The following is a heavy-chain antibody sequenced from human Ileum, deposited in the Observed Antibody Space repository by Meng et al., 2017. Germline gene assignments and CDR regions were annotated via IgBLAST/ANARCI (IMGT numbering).Heavy chain of an antibody. Sequence: QGQLKESGPGLVKPSQTLSLTCTVSGGSISSGGYYWSWIRQHPGKGLEWIGYIYYSGSTNYNPSLKSRVTISVDTSKNQFSLKLSSVTAADTAVYYCARESSSFLEWSYYFDYWGQGTLVTVSS. J-gene: IGHJ4*02. V-gene: IGHV4-61*08. CDR1: GGSISSGGYY. CDR3: ARESSSFLEWSYYFDY. CDR2: IYYSGST. D-gene: IGHD3-3*02.